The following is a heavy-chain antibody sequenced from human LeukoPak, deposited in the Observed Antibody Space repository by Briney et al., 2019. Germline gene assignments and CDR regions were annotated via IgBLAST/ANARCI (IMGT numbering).Heavy chain of an antibody. CDR1: GFTFITYW. V-gene: IGHV3-7*01. Sequence: GGSLRLSCAASGFTFITYWMSWVRQAPGKGLEWVANIKQDGSEKYYVDSVKGRFTISRDNAKNSVYLQMKSLRAEDTAMYYCARVRIEYDYVWGSFRRNPSFDYWGQGTPVTVSS. D-gene: IGHD3-16*01. J-gene: IGHJ4*02. CDR3: ARVRIEYDYVWGSFRRNPSFDY. CDR2: IKQDGSEK.